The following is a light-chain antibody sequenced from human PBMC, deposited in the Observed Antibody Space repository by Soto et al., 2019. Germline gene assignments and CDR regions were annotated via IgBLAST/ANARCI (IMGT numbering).Light chain of an antibody. CDR3: QHYNDFSWT. J-gene: IGKJ1*01. Sequence: DIHLTQSPSTLSASVGDRVTITCRASQSISILLAWYQQKPGKAPNLLIYATSTLETGVPSRFRGSGSGTEFTLTISSLQPDDSATYYCQHYNDFSWTFGQGTKVEIK. CDR2: ATS. V-gene: IGKV1-5*03. CDR1: QSISIL.